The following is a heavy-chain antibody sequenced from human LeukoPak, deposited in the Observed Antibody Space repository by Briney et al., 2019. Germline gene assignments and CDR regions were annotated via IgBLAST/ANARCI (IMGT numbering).Heavy chain of an antibody. Sequence: QPGGSLRLSCAASGFTFSSHSMNWVRQAPGKGLEWVSYISSSSSTIYYADSVKGRFTISRDNAKNSLSLQMNSLRVEDTAVYYCAKSKRFSGTYSFDYWGQGTLVTVSS. J-gene: IGHJ4*02. D-gene: IGHD3-10*01. CDR1: GFTFSSHS. CDR3: AKSKRFSGTYSFDY. V-gene: IGHV3-48*01. CDR2: ISSSSSTI.